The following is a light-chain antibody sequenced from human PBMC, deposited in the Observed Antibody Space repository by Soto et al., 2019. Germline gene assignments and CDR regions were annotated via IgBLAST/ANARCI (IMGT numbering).Light chain of an antibody. Sequence: QSSLTHRRSLSGSPGQSVTISCTGTSSDVGGYNYVSWYQQHPGKAPKLMIYDVSKRPSGVPDRFSGSKSGNTASLTISGLQAEDEADYYCCSYAGSYTFYVFGTGTKVTVL. J-gene: IGLJ1*01. CDR2: DVS. V-gene: IGLV2-11*01. CDR1: SSDVGGYNY. CDR3: CSYAGSYTFYV.